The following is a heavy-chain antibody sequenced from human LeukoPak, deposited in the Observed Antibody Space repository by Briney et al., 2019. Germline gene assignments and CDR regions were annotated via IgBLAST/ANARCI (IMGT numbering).Heavy chain of an antibody. D-gene: IGHD6-13*01. J-gene: IGHJ4*02. Sequence: GGSLRLSCAASGFTFSSYWMHWVRQAPGKGLVWVSRINTDGSSTGYADSVKGRFTISRDNAKNTLHLQMNSLRAEDTAVYYCARESGAAAPGYWGQGTLVTVSS. V-gene: IGHV3-74*01. CDR2: INTDGSST. CDR3: ARESGAAAPGY. CDR1: GFTFSSYW.